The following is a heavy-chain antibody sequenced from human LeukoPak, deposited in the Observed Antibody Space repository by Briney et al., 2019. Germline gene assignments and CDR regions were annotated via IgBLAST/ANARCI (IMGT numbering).Heavy chain of an antibody. J-gene: IGHJ4*02. CDR3: TKGDIVVVPAASFDY. CDR1: GFTFSSYA. Sequence: GGSLRLSCAASGFTFSSYAMSWVRQAPGKGLEWVSGIRGSGGSAYYTDSVKGRFAISRDNSKNTLYLQMNSLRAEDTAVYYCTKGDIVVVPAASFDYWGQGTLVTVSS. V-gene: IGHV3-23*01. D-gene: IGHD2-2*01. CDR2: IRGSGGSA.